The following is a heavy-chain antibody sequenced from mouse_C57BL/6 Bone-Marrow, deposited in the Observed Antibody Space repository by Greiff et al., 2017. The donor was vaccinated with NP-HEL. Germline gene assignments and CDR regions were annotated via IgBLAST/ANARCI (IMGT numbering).Heavy chain of an antibody. Sequence: VQLQQSGPELVKPGASVKISCKASGYSFTDYNMNWVKQSNGKSLEWIGVINPNNGTTSYNQKLKGKATLTVDQSSSTAHLHLNSLTSEDSAVYYCARDYHCPYYFDYWGQGTTLTVSS. CDR1: GYSFTDYN. J-gene: IGHJ2*01. CDR2: INPNNGTT. V-gene: IGHV1-39*01. CDR3: ARDYHCPYYFDY. D-gene: IGHD2-4*01.